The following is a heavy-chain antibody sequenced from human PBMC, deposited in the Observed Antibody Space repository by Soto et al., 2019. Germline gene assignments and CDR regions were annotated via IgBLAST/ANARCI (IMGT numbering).Heavy chain of an antibody. CDR3: ARPVYGSDHSGDYYYGMDV. D-gene: IGHD3-10*01. V-gene: IGHV1-69*13. CDR1: GGTFSSYA. CDR2: IIPIFGTA. J-gene: IGHJ6*02. Sequence: SVKVSCKASGGTFSSYAISWVRQAPGQGLEWMGGIIPIFGTANYAQKFQGRVTITADESTSTAYMELSSLRSEDTAVYYCARPVYGSDHSGDYYYGMDVWGQGTTVTVSS.